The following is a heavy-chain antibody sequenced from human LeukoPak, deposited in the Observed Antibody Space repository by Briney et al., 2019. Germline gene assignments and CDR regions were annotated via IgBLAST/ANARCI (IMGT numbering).Heavy chain of an antibody. Sequence: GGSLRLSCAASGFTFDDYAMHWVRQAPGKGLEWVSLISRDGGSTYYADYVKGRFTISRDNSKNSLYLQMNSLRTEDTALYYCAKGSIEGAPTGWFDPWGQGTLVTVSS. J-gene: IGHJ5*02. CDR3: AKGSIEGAPTGWFDP. CDR2: ISRDGGST. D-gene: IGHD1-26*01. V-gene: IGHV3-43*02. CDR1: GFTFDDYA.